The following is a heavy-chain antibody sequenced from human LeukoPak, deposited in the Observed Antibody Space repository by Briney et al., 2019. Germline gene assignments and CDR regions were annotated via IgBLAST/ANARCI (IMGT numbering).Heavy chain of an antibody. J-gene: IGHJ4*02. CDR1: RGSIISTSHY. CDR3: ARLIAAAGTGFNFDY. CDR2: INHSGST. Sequence: SETLSLTCSVSRGSIISTSHYWGWIRQPPGKGLEWIGEINHSGSTNYNPSLKSRVTISVDTSKNQFSLKLSSVTAADTAVYYCARLIAAAGTGFNFDYWGQGTLVTVSS. V-gene: IGHV4-39*07. D-gene: IGHD6-13*01.